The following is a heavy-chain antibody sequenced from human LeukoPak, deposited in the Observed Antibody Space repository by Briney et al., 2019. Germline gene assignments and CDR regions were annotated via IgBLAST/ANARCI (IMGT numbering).Heavy chain of an antibody. D-gene: IGHD3-22*01. CDR1: GFTFSSYG. CDR3: AKAAYDSSGYYNYYYYMDV. V-gene: IGHV3-33*06. J-gene: IGHJ6*03. CDR2: IWYDGSNK. Sequence: GGSLRLSCAASGFTFSSYGMHWVRQAPGKGLEWVAVIWYDGSNKYYADSVKGRFTISRDNSKNTLYLQMNSLRDEDTAVYYCAKAAYDSSGYYNYYYYMDVWGKGTTVTVSS.